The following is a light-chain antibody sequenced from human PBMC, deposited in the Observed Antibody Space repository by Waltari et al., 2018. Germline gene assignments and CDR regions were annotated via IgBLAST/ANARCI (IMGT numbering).Light chain of an antibody. Sequence: DIQMTQSQPSRSASVGDSVTITCQANEDISKNLNWYQQKPGKAPKLLINDASNLETGVPPRFSGSGSGKYFTFTINSLQPEDIGTYYCQQYDNLPRFTFGPGTRVDI. CDR3: QQYDNLPRFT. CDR1: EDISKN. V-gene: IGKV1-33*01. CDR2: DAS. J-gene: IGKJ3*01.